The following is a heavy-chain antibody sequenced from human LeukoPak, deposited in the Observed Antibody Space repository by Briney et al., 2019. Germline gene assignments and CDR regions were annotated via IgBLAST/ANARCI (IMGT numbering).Heavy chain of an antibody. CDR3: ARERLAYGQYNWFDP. V-gene: IGHV3-30*04. Sequence: PWRSLRLSCAASGFTFSTYAMHWVRQAPGKGLEWVAVISFDGSNKYYADSVRGRFTVSRDNSKNTMYMQMNSLRAEDTAVYYCARERLAYGQYNWFDPWGQGALVTVSS. D-gene: IGHD4-17*01. CDR2: ISFDGSNK. CDR1: GFTFSTYA. J-gene: IGHJ5*02.